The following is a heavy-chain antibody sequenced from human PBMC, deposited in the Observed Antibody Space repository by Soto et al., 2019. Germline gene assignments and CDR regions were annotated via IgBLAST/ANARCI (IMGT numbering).Heavy chain of an antibody. J-gene: IGHJ1*01. CDR2: ISYNGGST. V-gene: IGHV3-23*01. CDR1: GFTFNSYG. CDR3: AKGLHYGGNSDYFQH. Sequence: EVQLLESGGGLVQPGGSLRLSCGASGFTFNSYGMSWVRKAPGKGLEWVSVISYNGGSTYYADSVNGRFTISRDNSKHTLYLQMNCLRAEDTAVYYCAKGLHYGGNSDYFQHLGQVTLVTVSS. D-gene: IGHD4-17*01.